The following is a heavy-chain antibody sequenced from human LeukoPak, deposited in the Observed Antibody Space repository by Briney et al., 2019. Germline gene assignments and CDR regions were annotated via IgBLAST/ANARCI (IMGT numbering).Heavy chain of an antibody. CDR2: IIPIFGTA. Sequence: SVKVSCKASGGTFSNYGISWVRQAPGQGLEWMGGIIPIFGTANYAQKFQGRVTITAGESTSTAYMELSSLRSEDTAVYYCARGDNSRILFGMDVWGQGTTVTVSS. CDR3: ARGDNSRILFGMDV. J-gene: IGHJ6*02. CDR1: GGTFSNYG. V-gene: IGHV1-69*13. D-gene: IGHD6-13*01.